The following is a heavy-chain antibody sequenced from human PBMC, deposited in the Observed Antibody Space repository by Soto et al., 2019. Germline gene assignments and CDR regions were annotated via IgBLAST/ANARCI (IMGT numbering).Heavy chain of an antibody. D-gene: IGHD2-2*01. CDR1: GGSISSYY. Sequence: QVQLQESGPGLVKPSETLSLTCTVSGGSISSYYWSWIRQPPGKGLEWIGYIYYSGSTTYNPSLKSRVTLSVDTSKNQFSLKLSSVTAADTAVYYCARVVPAPGYNWFDPWGQGTLVTVSS. CDR2: IYYSGST. J-gene: IGHJ5*02. V-gene: IGHV4-59*01. CDR3: ARVVPAPGYNWFDP.